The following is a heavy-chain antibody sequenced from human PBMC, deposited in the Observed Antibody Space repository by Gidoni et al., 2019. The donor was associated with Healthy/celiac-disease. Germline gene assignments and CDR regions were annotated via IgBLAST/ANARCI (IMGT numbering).Heavy chain of an antibody. D-gene: IGHD3-10*01. V-gene: IGHV3-33*01. CDR3: ARDGAHYYGSGSYYFDY. J-gene: IGHJ4*02. CDR2: IWYDGSNK. Sequence: QVQLVESGGGVVQPGRSLRLSCAASGFTFSSYGMHWVRQAPGKGLEWVAVIWYDGSNKYYADSVKGRFTISRDNSKNTLYLQMNSLRAEDTAVYYCARDGAHYYGSGSYYFDYWGQGTLVTVSS. CDR1: GFTFSSYG.